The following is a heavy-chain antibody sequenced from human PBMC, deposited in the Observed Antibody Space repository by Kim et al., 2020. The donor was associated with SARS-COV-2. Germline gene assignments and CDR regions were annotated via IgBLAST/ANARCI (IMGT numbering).Heavy chain of an antibody. J-gene: IGHJ4*02. Sequence: GGSLRLSCAASGFTFSSYGMHWVRQAPGTGLEWVAVISYDGSDQYYADSGMGRFTISRDNSKNTLYLQLNSLRAEDTAMYYCAKGSYYYDSSGYYYWGQGTLFNVS. CDR1: GFTFSSYG. CDR3: AKGSYYYDSSGYYY. V-gene: IGHV3-30*18. D-gene: IGHD3-22*01. CDR2: ISYDGSDQ.